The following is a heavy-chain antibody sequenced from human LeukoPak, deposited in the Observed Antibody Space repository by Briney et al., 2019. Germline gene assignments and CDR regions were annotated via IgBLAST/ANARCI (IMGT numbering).Heavy chain of an antibody. J-gene: IGHJ4*02. CDR1: GYSISSGYY. CDR2: IYHSGST. V-gene: IGHV4-38-2*01. CDR3: ARGVGIDY. D-gene: IGHD2-15*01. Sequence: PSETLSLTCAVSGYSISSGYYWGWIRQPPGKGLEWIGSIYHSGSTYYNLSLKSRVTISVDTSKNQFSLKLSSVTAADTAMYYCARGVGIDYWGQGTLVTVSS.